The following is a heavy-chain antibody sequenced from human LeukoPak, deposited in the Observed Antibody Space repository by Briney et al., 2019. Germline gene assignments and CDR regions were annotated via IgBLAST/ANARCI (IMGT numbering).Heavy chain of an antibody. D-gene: IGHD3-10*01. V-gene: IGHV1-8*02. Sequence: ASVKVSCKASGYTFTGYYMHWVRQAPGQGLEWMGWMNPNSGNTGYAQKFQGRVTMTRNTSISTAYMELSSLRSEDTAVYYCASMMDGSGSYYNGYYYMDVWGKGTTVTISS. CDR2: MNPNSGNT. CDR1: GYTFTGYY. J-gene: IGHJ6*03. CDR3: ASMMDGSGSYYNGYYYMDV.